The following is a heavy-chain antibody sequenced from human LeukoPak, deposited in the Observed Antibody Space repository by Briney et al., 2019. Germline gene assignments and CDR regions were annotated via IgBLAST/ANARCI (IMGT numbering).Heavy chain of an antibody. V-gene: IGHV4-59*08. J-gene: IGHJ6*02. CDR3: ARLRHPRFGIQTDYYYYGMDV. CDR2: IYYSGST. CDR1: GGSISSYY. Sequence: SETLSLTCTVSGGSISSYYWGWIRQPPGKGLEWIGYIYYSGSTNYNPSLKSRVTISVDTSKNQFSLKLSSVTAADTAVYYCARLRHPRFGIQTDYYYYGMDVWGQGTTVTVSS. D-gene: IGHD3-10*01.